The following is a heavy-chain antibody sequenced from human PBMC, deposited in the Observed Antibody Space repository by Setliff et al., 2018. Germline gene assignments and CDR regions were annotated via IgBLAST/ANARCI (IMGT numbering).Heavy chain of an antibody. Sequence: GASVKVSCKASGYIFTSYGFSWVRQAPGQGPEWMGCISPFNGNTNYAQKFQDRVTMTTDTSTATVYMELKNLRSDDTAVYYCARSSGPRVVLAADFDYWGQGTPVTVSS. CDR1: GYIFTSYG. V-gene: IGHV1-18*01. CDR2: ISPFNGNT. D-gene: IGHD3-9*01. J-gene: IGHJ4*02. CDR3: ARSSGPRVVLAADFDY.